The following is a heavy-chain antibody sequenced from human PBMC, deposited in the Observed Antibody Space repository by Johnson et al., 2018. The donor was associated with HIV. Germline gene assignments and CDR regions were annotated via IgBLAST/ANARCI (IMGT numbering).Heavy chain of an antibody. J-gene: IGHJ3*02. V-gene: IGHV3-11*01. Sequence: QMQLVESGGGLVKPGGSLRLSCAASGFTFSDYYMSWIRQTPGKGLEWVSYSSSSGSTIYYADSVKGLFTISRDNSKNPLYLQMNSLRAEHTALYYCAKDRNYGSGSYPDAFDIWGQGTMVTVSS. CDR2: SSSSGSTI. D-gene: IGHD3-10*01. CDR3: AKDRNYGSGSYPDAFDI. CDR1: GFTFSDYY.